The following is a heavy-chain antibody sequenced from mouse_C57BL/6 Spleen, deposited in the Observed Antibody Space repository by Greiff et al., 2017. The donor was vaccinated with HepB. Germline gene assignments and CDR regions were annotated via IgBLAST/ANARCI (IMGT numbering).Heavy chain of an antibody. V-gene: IGHV1-26*01. D-gene: IGHD2-4*01. CDR3: ARYGYYDYDAYYFDY. Sequence: EVQLQQSGPELVKPGASVKISCKASGYTFTDYYMNWVKQSPGKSLEWIGDINPNNGGTSYNQKFKGKATLTVDKSSSTAYMELRSLTSEDSAVYYCARYGYYDYDAYYFDYWGQGTTLTVSS. J-gene: IGHJ2*01. CDR1: GYTFTDYY. CDR2: INPNNGGT.